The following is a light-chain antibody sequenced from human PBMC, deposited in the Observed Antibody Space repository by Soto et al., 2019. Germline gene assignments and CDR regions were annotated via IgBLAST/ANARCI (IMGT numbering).Light chain of an antibody. CDR2: DVS. CDR1: SSDVGGYNY. V-gene: IGLV2-14*01. Sequence: QSALTQPASVSGSPGQSITISCTGTSSDVGGYNYVSWYQQHPGKAPKLMIYDVSNRPSGVSNRFSGSKSGNTASLTISGRQAEDAADYYCSSYTSSSTWVFGGGTKLTVL. J-gene: IGLJ3*02. CDR3: SSYTSSSTWV.